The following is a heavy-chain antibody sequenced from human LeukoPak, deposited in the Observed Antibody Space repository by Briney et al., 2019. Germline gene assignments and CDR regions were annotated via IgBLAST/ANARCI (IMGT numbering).Heavy chain of an antibody. CDR1: GFTFSTYW. Sequence: GGSLRLSCSASGFTFSTYWMSWVRQAPGKGLKWVANIKQDGSEKYYVDSVRGRFTISRDNAKNSLYLQMNSLRAEDTAVYYCARACDSSGWYWYYYYYYGMDVWGQGTTVTVS. CDR2: IKQDGSEK. CDR3: ARACDSSGWYWYYYYYYGMDV. J-gene: IGHJ6*02. D-gene: IGHD6-19*01. V-gene: IGHV3-7*03.